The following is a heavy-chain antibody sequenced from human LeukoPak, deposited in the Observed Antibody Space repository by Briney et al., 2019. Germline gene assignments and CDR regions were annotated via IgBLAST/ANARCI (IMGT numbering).Heavy chain of an antibody. CDR2: ITAGNGNT. J-gene: IGHJ4*02. Sequence: ASVKVSCKASGYTFTNYALHWVRQAPGQRPEWMGWITAGNGNTKYSQNFQGRVTITGDTSASTAYMELSSLRSEDTAVYYCASLLGVRGVIRYYFDYWGQGTLVTVSS. CDR1: GYTFTNYA. V-gene: IGHV1-3*01. D-gene: IGHD3-10*01. CDR3: ASLLGVRGVIRYYFDY.